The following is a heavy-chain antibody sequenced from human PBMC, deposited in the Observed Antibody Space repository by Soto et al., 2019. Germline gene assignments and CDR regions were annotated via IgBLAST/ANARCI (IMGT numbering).Heavy chain of an antibody. Sequence: QVQLQQWGAGLLKPSETLSLTCAVYGGSFSGYYWSWIRQPPGKGLEWIGEINHSGSTNYNPSLKRRVTISVDTSKNQFSLKLSSVTAADTAVYYCARGRYWDYWGQGTLVTLSS. J-gene: IGHJ4*02. CDR3: ARGRYWDY. CDR2: INHSGST. CDR1: GGSFSGYY. V-gene: IGHV4-34*01.